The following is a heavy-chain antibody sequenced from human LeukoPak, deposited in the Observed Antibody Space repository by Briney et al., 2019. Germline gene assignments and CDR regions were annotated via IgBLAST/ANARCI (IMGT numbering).Heavy chain of an antibody. V-gene: IGHV3-7*03. D-gene: IGHD3-16*01. Sequence: GGSLRLYCAASGFTFRSNWMSWVRQAPGKGLEWVASIKLGGNEKYYVDSVKGRFTISRDNSKNTLYLQMNSLRAEDTAVYYCAKVTGGDMITYGGLDYWGQGTLVTVSS. CDR2: IKLGGNEK. CDR3: AKVTGGDMITYGGLDY. J-gene: IGHJ4*02. CDR1: GFTFRSNW.